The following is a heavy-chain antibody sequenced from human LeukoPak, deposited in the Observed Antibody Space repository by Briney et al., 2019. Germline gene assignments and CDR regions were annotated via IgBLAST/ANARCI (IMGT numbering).Heavy chain of an antibody. J-gene: IGHJ4*02. CDR2: IYYSGST. CDR3: ARRSGGVAVAGFFDY. Sequence: SETLSLTCTVSGGSISSSSYYWGWIRQPPGKGLEWIGSIYYSGSTYYNPSLKSRVTISVDTSKNQFSLKLSSVTAADTAVYYCARRSGGVAVAGFFDYWGQGTLVIVSS. D-gene: IGHD6-19*01. V-gene: IGHV4-39*01. CDR1: GGSISSSSYY.